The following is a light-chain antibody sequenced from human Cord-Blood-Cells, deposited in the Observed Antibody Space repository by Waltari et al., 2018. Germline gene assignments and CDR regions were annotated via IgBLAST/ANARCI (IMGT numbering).Light chain of an antibody. Sequence: QSALTQPRSVSASPGQPVTNSCTGTSSDVGGYNYVSWYQQHPGKAPKLMIYDVSKRPSGVPDRFSGSKSGNTASLTISGLQAEDEADYYCCSYAGSYTWVFGGGTKLTVL. CDR1: SSDVGGYNY. CDR2: DVS. J-gene: IGLJ3*02. CDR3: CSYAGSYTWV. V-gene: IGLV2-11*01.